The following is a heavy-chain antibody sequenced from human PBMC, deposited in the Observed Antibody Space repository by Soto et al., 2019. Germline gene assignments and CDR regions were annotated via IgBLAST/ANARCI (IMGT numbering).Heavy chain of an antibody. CDR1: GFPLGSYG. CDR2: ISYDGSNK. CDR3: VGGQYYFDY. J-gene: IGHJ4*02. D-gene: IGHD3-10*01. Sequence: QVQLVESGGGVVQPGRSLRLSCAASGFPLGSYGMHWVRESPGKGLEWVAVISYDGSNKYYADSLKGRFTISRDNSASTLYLQMNSLRPEDTALYYCVGGQYYFDYRGQGTLVTVSP. V-gene: IGHV3-30*03.